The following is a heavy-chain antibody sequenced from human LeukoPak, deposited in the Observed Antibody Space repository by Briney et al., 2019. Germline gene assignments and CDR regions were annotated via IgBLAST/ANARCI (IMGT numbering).Heavy chain of an antibody. Sequence: ASVKVSCKASGYTFTSYGISWVRQAPGQGLEWMGWISAYNGNTNYAQKFQGRVTMTTDTSTSTAYMELRSLRSDDTAVYYCARELQQQPTTMGYFQHWGQGTLVTVSS. D-gene: IGHD6-13*01. CDR1: GYTFTSYG. CDR3: ARELQQQPTTMGYFQH. V-gene: IGHV1-18*01. CDR2: ISAYNGNT. J-gene: IGHJ1*01.